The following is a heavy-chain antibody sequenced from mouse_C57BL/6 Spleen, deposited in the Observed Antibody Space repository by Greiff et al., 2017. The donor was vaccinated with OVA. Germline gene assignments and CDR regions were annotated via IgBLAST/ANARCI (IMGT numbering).Heavy chain of an antibody. CDR2: IYPGDGDT. CDR1: GYAFSSSW. Sequence: QVQLQQSGPELVKPGASVKISCKASGYAFSSSWMNWVKQRPGKGLEWIGRIYPGDGDTNYNGKFKGKATLTADKSSSTAYMQLSSLTSEDSAVYFCARGGISLYAMDYWGQGTSVTVSS. J-gene: IGHJ4*01. CDR3: ARGGISLYAMDY. V-gene: IGHV1-82*01.